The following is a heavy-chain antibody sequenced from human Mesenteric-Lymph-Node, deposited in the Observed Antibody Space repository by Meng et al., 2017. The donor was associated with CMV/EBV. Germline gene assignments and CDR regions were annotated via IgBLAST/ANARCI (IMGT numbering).Heavy chain of an antibody. CDR2: IRHDGTHE. V-gene: IGHV3-30*02. CDR3: TKGDEVDV. Sequence: GESLKISCTAYGFSLNNNGMHWVRQAPGKGPEWVAFIRHDGTHENYADSVRGRVTISRDNSKNTLYLQMNNLRGEDTAVYYCTKGDEVDVWGQGTTVTVSS. CDR1: GFSLNNNG. J-gene: IGHJ6*02.